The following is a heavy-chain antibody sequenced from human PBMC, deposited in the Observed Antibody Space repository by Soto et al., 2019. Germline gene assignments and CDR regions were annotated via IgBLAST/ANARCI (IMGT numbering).Heavy chain of an antibody. CDR1: GFTFSSYS. CDR2: ISSSSSTI. D-gene: IGHD2-21*01. V-gene: IGHV3-48*01. J-gene: IGHJ4*02. Sequence: EVQLVESGGGLVQPGGSLRLSCAASGFTFSSYSMNWVRHAPGKGLEWVSYISSSSSTIYYADSVKGRFTISRDNAKNSLYMQMTRLRAAGTAVYYCARAGGCDLPPGWGPGTPVSVSS. CDR3: ARAGGCDLPPG.